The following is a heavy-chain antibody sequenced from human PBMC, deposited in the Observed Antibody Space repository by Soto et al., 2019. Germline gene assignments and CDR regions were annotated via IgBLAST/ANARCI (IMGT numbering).Heavy chain of an antibody. CDR2: INHSGST. J-gene: IGHJ4*02. V-gene: IGHV4-34*01. CDR3: ARRALRGYSYDVDY. D-gene: IGHD5-18*01. Sequence: LETLSLTCAVYGGSFSGYYWSWIRQPPGKGLEWIGEINHSGSTNYNPSLKSRVTISVDTSKNQFSLKLSSVTAADTAVYYCARRALRGYSYDVDYWGQGTLVTVSS. CDR1: GGSFSGYY.